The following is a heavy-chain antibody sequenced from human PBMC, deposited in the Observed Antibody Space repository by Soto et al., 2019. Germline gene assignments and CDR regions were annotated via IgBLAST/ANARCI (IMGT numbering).Heavy chain of an antibody. D-gene: IGHD3-16*01. CDR3: TNRGGATVGLYYFDY. V-gene: IGHV2-5*01. J-gene: IGHJ4*02. CDR2: IYWHDDK. Sequence: SGPTLVNPTQTLTLTCTFSGFSLSTTGVGVSWIRQPPGKALEWLALIYWHDDKRYSPSLKSRLTITKDTSKNQVVLTMTNMDPVDTATYYCTNRGGATVGLYYFDYWGQGALVTVSS. CDR1: GFSLSTTGVG.